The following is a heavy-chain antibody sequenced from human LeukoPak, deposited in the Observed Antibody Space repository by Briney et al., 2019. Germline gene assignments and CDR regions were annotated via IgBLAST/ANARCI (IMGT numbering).Heavy chain of an antibody. D-gene: IGHD2-2*01. CDR2: IYYSGST. CDR3: ARQVGYCSSTSCPFDY. CDR1: GGSISSYY. Sequence: SETLSLTCTVSGGSISSYYWSWIRQPPGKGLEWIAYIYYSGSTNYNPSLKSRVTISVDTSKNQFSLKLSSVTAADTAVYYCARQVGYCSSTSCPFDYWGQGTLVTVSS. V-gene: IGHV4-59*01. J-gene: IGHJ4*02.